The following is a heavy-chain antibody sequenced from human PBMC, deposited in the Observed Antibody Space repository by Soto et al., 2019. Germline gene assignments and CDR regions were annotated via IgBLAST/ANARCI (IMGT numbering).Heavy chain of an antibody. Sequence: GGSLRLSCAASGFTFSSYAMSWVRQAPGKGLGWVSAISGSGGSTYYADSVKGRFTISRDNSKSTLYLQMNSLRAEDTAVYYCAKIAGYSSSWSTRYYGMDVWGQGITVTVSS. CDR2: ISGSGGST. V-gene: IGHV3-23*01. CDR1: GFTFSSYA. D-gene: IGHD6-13*01. CDR3: AKIAGYSSSWSTRYYGMDV. J-gene: IGHJ6*02.